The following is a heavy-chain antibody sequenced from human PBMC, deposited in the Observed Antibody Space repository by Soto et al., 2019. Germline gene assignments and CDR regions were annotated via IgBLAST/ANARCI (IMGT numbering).Heavy chain of an antibody. CDR1: DSTFRSYS. CDR2: ISSGSSVI. CDR3: ARGGRGYTKDDTFDI. J-gene: IGHJ3*02. V-gene: IGHV3-21*01. Sequence: EVQLVESGGGLVKPGESLRLSCVASDSTFRSYSMNWGRQAPGRGLEWVSIISSGSSVIFYADSMKGRFTISRDNAKNSLYLQMNSLVAEYTAVYYCARGGRGYTKDDTFDIWGQGTMVTVSS. D-gene: IGHD2-2*02.